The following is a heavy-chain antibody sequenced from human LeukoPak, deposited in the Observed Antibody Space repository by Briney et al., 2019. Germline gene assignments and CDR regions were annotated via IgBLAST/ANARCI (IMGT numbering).Heavy chain of an antibody. CDR1: GFTFSDYY. CDR2: ISSSGSTI. J-gene: IGHJ4*02. Sequence: GGSLRHSCAASGFTFSDYYMSWIRQAPGKGLEWVSYISSSGSTIYYADSEKGRFTFSRDNDKNSLYLQMNSLRAKDTAVYYCARAPPYGGNSVVDYWGQGTLVTVSS. CDR3: ARAPPYGGNSVVDY. V-gene: IGHV3-11*04. D-gene: IGHD4-23*01.